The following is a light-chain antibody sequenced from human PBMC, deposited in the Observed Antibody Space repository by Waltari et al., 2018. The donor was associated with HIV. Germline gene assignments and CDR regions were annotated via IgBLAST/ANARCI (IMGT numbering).Light chain of an antibody. CDR3: QQSHRTPLT. J-gene: IGKJ5*01. CDR2: SAS. Sequence: DIQMTQSPSSVSADVGDRVIITCRASQDIKKNVNWYQQKPGRSPRLLIYSASGLQSGVPSTFSGSGSGLEFNLTIAALEAEDSALFDCQQSHRTPLTFGGGTRLEIK. V-gene: IGKV1-39*01. CDR1: QDIKKN.